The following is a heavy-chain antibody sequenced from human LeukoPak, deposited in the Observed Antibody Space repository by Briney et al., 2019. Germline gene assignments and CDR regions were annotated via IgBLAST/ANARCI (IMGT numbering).Heavy chain of an antibody. CDR1: GFTFSSYG. Sequence: GGSLRLSCAASGFTFSSYGMSWVRQAPGKGLEWVSAISGSGGSTYYADSVKGRFTISRDNSKNTLYLQMNSLRAEDTAEYYCASRYSSGWYYYYYYMDVWGKGTTVTISS. CDR3: ASRYSSGWYYYYYYMDV. D-gene: IGHD6-19*01. J-gene: IGHJ6*03. CDR2: ISGSGGST. V-gene: IGHV3-23*01.